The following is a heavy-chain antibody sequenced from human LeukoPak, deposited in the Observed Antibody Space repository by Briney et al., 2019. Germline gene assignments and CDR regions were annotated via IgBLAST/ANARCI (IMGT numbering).Heavy chain of an antibody. CDR1: GGSISSCY. CDR3: ARHFSLAYSFDY. CDR2: IYYSGST. D-gene: IGHD3-3*01. J-gene: IGHJ4*02. V-gene: IGHV4-59*08. Sequence: SETLSLTCTDSGGSISSCYWSWIRQPPGKGLEWIGYIYYSGSTNYNPSLKSRVTISVHTSNNQFSLKLSSVTAADTAEYYCARHFSLAYSFDYWGQGTLVTVSS.